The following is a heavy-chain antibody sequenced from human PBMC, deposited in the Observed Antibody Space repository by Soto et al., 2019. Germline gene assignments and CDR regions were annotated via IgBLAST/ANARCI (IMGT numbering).Heavy chain of an antibody. CDR2: IIPIFGTA. J-gene: IGHJ4*02. CDR1: GGTFSSYA. V-gene: IGHV1-69*01. Sequence: QVQLVQSGAEVKKPGSSVKVSCKASGGTFSSYAISWVRQAPGQGLEWMGGIIPIFGTANYAQKFQGRVTITADESTRTAYMELSSLRTEETAVYYCARDRGPSTHALDYRGQGTLVTVSS. CDR3: ARDRGPSTHALDY.